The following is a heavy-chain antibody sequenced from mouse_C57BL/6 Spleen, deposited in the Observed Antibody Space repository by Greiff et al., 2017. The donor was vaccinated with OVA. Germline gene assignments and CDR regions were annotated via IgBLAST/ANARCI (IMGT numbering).Heavy chain of an antibody. J-gene: IGHJ1*03. V-gene: IGHV5-17*01. CDR2: ISSGSSTI. CDR3: ARPGGSSFWYFDV. CDR1: GFTFSDYG. Sequence: EVQLVESGGGLVKPGGSLKLSCAASGFTFSDYGMHWVRQAPEKGLEWVAYISSGSSTIYYADTVKGRFTISRDKAKNTLFLQMTSLRSEDTAMDYCARPGGSSFWYFDVWGTGTTVTVSS. D-gene: IGHD1-1*01.